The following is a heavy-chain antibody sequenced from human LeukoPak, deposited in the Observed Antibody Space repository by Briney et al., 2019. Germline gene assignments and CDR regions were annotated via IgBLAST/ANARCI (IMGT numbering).Heavy chain of an antibody. CDR1: GGSISTYY. CDR2: IYYSGST. J-gene: IGHJ5*02. V-gene: IGHV4-59*01. Sequence: PSETLSLTCTVSGGSISTYYWSWIRQPPGKGLEWIGYIYYSGSTNYNPSLKSRVTISVDTSKNQFSLKLSSVTAADTAVYYCARLTYYDFWSGYSNWFDPWGQGTLVTVSS. D-gene: IGHD3-3*01. CDR3: ARLTYYDFWSGYSNWFDP.